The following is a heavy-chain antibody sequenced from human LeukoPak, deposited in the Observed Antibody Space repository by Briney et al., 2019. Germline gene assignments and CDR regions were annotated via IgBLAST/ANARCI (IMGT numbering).Heavy chain of an antibody. D-gene: IGHD2-15*01. J-gene: IGHJ4*02. CDR3: ARAYCSGGSCPNFDY. Sequence: SETLSLTCTVSGGSLSSYYWSWIRQPPGKGLEWIGYIYYSGSTNYNPSLKSRVTISGDTSKNQFSLKLSSVTAADTAVYYCARAYCSGGSCPNFDYWGQGTLVTVSS. CDR2: IYYSGST. CDR1: GGSLSSYY. V-gene: IGHV4-59*01.